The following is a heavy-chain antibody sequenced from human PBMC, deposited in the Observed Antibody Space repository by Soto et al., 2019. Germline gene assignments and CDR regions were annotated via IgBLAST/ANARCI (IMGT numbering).Heavy chain of an antibody. CDR1: GGTFSSYA. CDR3: APLCSSTSCPHDY. D-gene: IGHD2-2*01. Sequence: ASVKVSCKASGGTFSSYAISWVRQAPGQGLEWMGRIIPILGIANYAQKFQGRVTITADKSTSTAYMELSSLRSEDTAVYYCAPLCSSTSCPHDYWGQGTLVTVSS. CDR2: IIPILGIA. J-gene: IGHJ4*02. V-gene: IGHV1-69*04.